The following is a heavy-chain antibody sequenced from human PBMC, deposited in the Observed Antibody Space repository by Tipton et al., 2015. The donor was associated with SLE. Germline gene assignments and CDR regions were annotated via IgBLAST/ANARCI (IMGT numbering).Heavy chain of an antibody. J-gene: IGHJ4*02. V-gene: IGHV4-34*01. CDR3: ARGWDYDSWSGYADY. D-gene: IGHD3-3*01. CDR1: GDSISGHY. CDR2: VNHSGGT. Sequence: LSLTCTVSGDSISGHYRSWIRQPPGKGLEWIGEVNHSGGTNYNSSLKSRVTIFVDTSKNQFSLKLSSVTAADTAVYYCARGWDYDSWSGYADYWGQGTLVTVSS.